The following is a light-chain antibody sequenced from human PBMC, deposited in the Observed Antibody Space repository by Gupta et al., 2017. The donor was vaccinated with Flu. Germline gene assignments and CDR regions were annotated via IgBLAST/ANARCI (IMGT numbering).Light chain of an antibody. J-gene: IGKJ2*01. CDR3: QPFDNIPYT. Sequence: DIQVTQSLSSLSASVGDRVTITCQASQDITNYLNWYQQKPGEAPKLLIYDASSLETGVPARFSGSGSGTDFTLTISSLQPEDIATYYCQPFDNIPYTFGQGTQLEIK. V-gene: IGKV1-33*01. CDR1: QDITNY. CDR2: DAS.